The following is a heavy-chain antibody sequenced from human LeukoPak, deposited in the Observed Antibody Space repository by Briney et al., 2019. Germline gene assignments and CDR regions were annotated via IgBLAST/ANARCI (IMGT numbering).Heavy chain of an antibody. CDR3: ARASHDYGDYSHFDY. Sequence: SETLSLTCTVSGGSISIRSYYWGWIRQPPGKGLEWIGSIYYSGSTYYNPSLKSRVTISVDTSKNQFSLKLSSVTAADTAVYYCARASHDYGDYSHFDYWGQGTLVTVSS. J-gene: IGHJ4*02. D-gene: IGHD4-17*01. CDR2: IYYSGST. CDR1: GGSISIRSYY. V-gene: IGHV4-39*07.